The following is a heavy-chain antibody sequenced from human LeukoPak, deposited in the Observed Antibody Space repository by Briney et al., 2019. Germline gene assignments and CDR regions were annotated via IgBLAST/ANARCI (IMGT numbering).Heavy chain of an antibody. Sequence: GGSLRLSCAASGFTFSDYYMSWIREAPGKGLEWVSYISSSGSTIYYADSVKGRFTISRDNAKNSLYLQMNSLRAEDTAVYYCARASLVTAISEYFQHWGQGTLVTVSS. CDR1: GFTFSDYY. V-gene: IGHV3-11*01. CDR3: ARASLVTAISEYFQH. J-gene: IGHJ1*01. CDR2: ISSSGSTI. D-gene: IGHD2-21*02.